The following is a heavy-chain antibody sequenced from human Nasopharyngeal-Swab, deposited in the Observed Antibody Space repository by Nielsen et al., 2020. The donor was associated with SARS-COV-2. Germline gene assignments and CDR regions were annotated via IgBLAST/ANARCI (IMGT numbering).Heavy chain of an antibody. CDR2: INTGNGDT. V-gene: IGHV1-3*04. Sequence: ASVQVSCKASGYTFTSYAMHWVRQAPGQRLEWVGWINTGNGDTRYSQKFQGRVTVTRDTSATTAYMELSSLRPEDTAVYYCARAYYDSSGFYYHFDYWGQGTLVTVSS. D-gene: IGHD3-22*01. CDR1: GYTFTSYA. J-gene: IGHJ4*02. CDR3: ARAYYDSSGFYYHFDY.